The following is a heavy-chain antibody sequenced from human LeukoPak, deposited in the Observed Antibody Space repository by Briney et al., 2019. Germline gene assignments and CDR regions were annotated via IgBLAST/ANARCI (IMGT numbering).Heavy chain of an antibody. V-gene: IGHV1-2*06. CDR1: GYTFTGYY. CDR2: INPNSGGT. D-gene: IGHD6-19*01. J-gene: IGHJ4*02. CDR3: ARVLNVAVAAPFDY. Sequence: ASVKVSCKTSGYTFTGYYMHWVRQAPGQGLEWMGRINPNSGGTIYAQKFQGRVTMTRDTSISTAYMEPSRLRSDDTAVYYCARVLNVAVAAPFDYWGQGTLVTVSS.